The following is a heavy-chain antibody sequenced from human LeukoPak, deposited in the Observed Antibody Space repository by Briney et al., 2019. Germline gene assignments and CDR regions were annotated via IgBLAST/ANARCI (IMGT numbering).Heavy chain of an antibody. Sequence: GGSLRLSCAASGFTFSGSAMHWVRQASGKGLEWVGRIRSKANSYATAYAASVKGRFTISRDDSKNTAYLQMNSLKTEDTAVYYCTSPITYYYGSGSYVFDYWGQGTLVTVSS. CDR1: GFTFSGSA. J-gene: IGHJ4*02. CDR3: TSPITYYYGSGSYVFDY. D-gene: IGHD3-10*01. CDR2: IRSKANSYAT. V-gene: IGHV3-73*01.